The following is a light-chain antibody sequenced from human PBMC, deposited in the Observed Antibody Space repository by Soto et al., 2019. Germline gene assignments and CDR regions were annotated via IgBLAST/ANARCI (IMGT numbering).Light chain of an antibody. CDR2: DVS. V-gene: IGKV1-33*01. Sequence: DIQMTQSPSSLSASVGDRVTITCQASQDIRNYLNWYQQKPGKAPKLLIYDVSNLKIGVPLRFSGSGSGADFTFTISSLQPEDIATYYCQQYDNLPLTFGQGTKLVIK. CDR1: QDIRNY. J-gene: IGKJ2*01. CDR3: QQYDNLPLT.